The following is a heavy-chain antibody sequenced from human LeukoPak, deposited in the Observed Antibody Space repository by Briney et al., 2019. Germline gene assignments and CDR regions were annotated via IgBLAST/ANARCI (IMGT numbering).Heavy chain of an antibody. CDR3: AKAGMVGATFRIDF. V-gene: IGHV3-23*01. Sequence: GGSLRLSCAAPGLTFSSSSMDWVRQAPGKGLEWVSTITDSGDSTYYADSVKGRFTVSRDDSKNTLSLQMTSLRAEDTAVYYCAKAGMVGATFRIDFWGQGTLVTVSS. J-gene: IGHJ4*02. CDR2: ITDSGDST. D-gene: IGHD2-8*01. CDR1: GLTFSSSS.